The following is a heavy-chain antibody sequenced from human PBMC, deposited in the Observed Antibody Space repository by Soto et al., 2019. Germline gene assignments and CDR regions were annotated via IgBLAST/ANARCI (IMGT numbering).Heavy chain of an antibody. V-gene: IGHV1-18*01. J-gene: IGHJ3*02. CDR3: ARDRAHGFDI. CDR2: ISADKGNT. Sequence: ASVKLSCKASGYTFTSNGSSWVRQAPGQGLEWMGWISADKGNTNYAQKLQGRVTMTRDTYTSTVYMELRSLRSEDTAVYFCARDRAHGFDIWGQGTMVSVSS. CDR1: GYTFTSNG.